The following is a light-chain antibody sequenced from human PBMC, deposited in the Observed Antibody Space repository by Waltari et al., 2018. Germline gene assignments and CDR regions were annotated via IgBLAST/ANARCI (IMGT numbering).Light chain of an antibody. J-gene: IGKJ3*01. CDR3: QQYDNLPVFT. V-gene: IGKV1-33*01. CDR2: DAS. CDR1: QDISNY. Sequence: DIQMTQSPSSLYASVGDRVTITCQAGQDISNYLNWYQQKPGKAPKLLIYDASNLETGVPSRFSGSGSGTDFTFTISSLQPEDIATYYCQQYDNLPVFTFGPGTKVDIK.